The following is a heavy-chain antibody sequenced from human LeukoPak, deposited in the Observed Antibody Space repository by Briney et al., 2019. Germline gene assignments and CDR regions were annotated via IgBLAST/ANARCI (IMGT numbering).Heavy chain of an antibody. J-gene: IGHJ1*01. Sequence: SETLSLTCAVYGGSFSGYYWSWIRQPPGKGLQWIGEINHSGSTNYNPSLKSRVTISVDTSKNQFSLKLSSVTAADTAVYYCARDRGYDSVWASYRYRNKQYCQDWGKGTPVTVSS. V-gene: IGHV4-34*01. CDR2: INHSGST. CDR1: GGSFSGYY. D-gene: IGHD3-16*02. CDR3: ARDRGYDSVWASYRYRNKQYCQD.